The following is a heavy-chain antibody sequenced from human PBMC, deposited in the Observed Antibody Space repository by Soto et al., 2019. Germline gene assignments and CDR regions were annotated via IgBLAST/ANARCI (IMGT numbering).Heavy chain of an antibody. CDR1: GYTFTSYY. J-gene: IGHJ6*02. Sequence: ASVKVSCKASGYTFTSYYMHWVRQAPGQGLEWMGIINPSGGSTSYAQKFQGRVTMTRDTSTSTVYMELSSLRSEDTAVYYCARVGRSKPFLDRLRGYYYGMDVSGQGPTVTVYS. V-gene: IGHV1-46*01. D-gene: IGHD3-3*02. CDR2: INPSGGST. CDR3: ARVGRSKPFLDRLRGYYYGMDV.